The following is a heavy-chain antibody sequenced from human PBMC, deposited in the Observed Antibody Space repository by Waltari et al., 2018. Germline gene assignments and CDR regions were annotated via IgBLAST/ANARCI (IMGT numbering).Heavy chain of an antibody. V-gene: IGHV4-39*07. CDR2: IYYSGST. D-gene: IGHD3-9*01. Sequence: QLQLQESGPGLVKPSETLSLTCTVSGGSIRSSSYYWGWIRQPPGQGLEWIGSIYYSGSTYYNPSLKSRVTISVDTSKNQFSLKLSSVTAADTAVYYCARDRVGYDILTGYYNTLDYWGQGTLVTVSS. CDR1: GGSIRSSSYY. CDR3: ARDRVGYDILTGYYNTLDY. J-gene: IGHJ4*02.